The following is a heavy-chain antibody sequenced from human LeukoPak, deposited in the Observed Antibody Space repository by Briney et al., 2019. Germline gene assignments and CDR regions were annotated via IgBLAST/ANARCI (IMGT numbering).Heavy chain of an antibody. D-gene: IGHD3-16*02. Sequence: PSETLFLTCTVSGGSISSGGYYWSWIRQHPGKGLEWIGYIYYSGSTYYNPSLKSRVTISVDTSKNQFSLKLSSVTAADTAVYYCARERYQLSYYFDYWGQGTLVTVSS. CDR1: GGSISSGGYY. CDR2: IYYSGST. V-gene: IGHV4-31*03. CDR3: ARERYQLSYYFDY. J-gene: IGHJ4*02.